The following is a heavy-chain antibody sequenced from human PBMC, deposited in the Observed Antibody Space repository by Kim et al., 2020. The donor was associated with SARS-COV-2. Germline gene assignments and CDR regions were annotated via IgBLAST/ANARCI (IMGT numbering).Heavy chain of an antibody. CDR1: GGSISSSSYY. V-gene: IGHV4-39*01. Sequence: SETLSLTCTVSGGSISSSSYYWGWIRQPPGKGLEWIGSIYYSGSTYYNPSLKSRVTISVDTSKNQFSLKLSSVTAADTAVYYCARHPGWLQFGQRSNHWYFDLWGRGTLVTVSS. CDR2: IYYSGST. CDR3: ARHPGWLQFGQRSNHWYFDL. D-gene: IGHD5-12*01. J-gene: IGHJ2*01.